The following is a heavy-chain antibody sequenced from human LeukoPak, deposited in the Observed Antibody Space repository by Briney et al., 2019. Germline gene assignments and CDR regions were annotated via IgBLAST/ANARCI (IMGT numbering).Heavy chain of an antibody. V-gene: IGHV4-59*01. D-gene: IGHD1-26*01. CDR3: ARAAGGTYRDFDY. Sequence: PSETLSLTCAVYGGTFSGYHWSWIRQPPGKGLEWIGYIYFSGSTNYNPSLKSRVTISVDTSKNQYSLKLNSVTAADTAVYYCARAAGGTYRDFDYWGQGTLVTVSS. CDR2: IYFSGST. J-gene: IGHJ4*02. CDR1: GGTFSGYH.